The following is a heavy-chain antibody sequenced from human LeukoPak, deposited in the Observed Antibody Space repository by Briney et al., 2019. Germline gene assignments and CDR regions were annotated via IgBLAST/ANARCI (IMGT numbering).Heavy chain of an antibody. CDR2: INSDGSST. CDR3: ASGELDYFDY. D-gene: IGHD3-10*01. V-gene: IGHV3-74*01. J-gene: IGHJ4*02. Sequence: GGSLRLSCAASGFTFSRYWVHWVRQAPGKGLVWVSRINSDGSSTSYADSVKGRFTISRDNAKNTLYLQMNSLRAEDTAVHYCASGELDYFDYWGQGTLVTVSS. CDR1: GFTFSRYW.